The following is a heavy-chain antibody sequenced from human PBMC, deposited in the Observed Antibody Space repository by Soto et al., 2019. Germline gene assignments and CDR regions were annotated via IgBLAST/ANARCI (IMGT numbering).Heavy chain of an antibody. V-gene: IGHV3-21*01. D-gene: IGHD2-8*01. J-gene: IGHJ6*02. CDR1: GFTFSTYN. CDR3: ARVPQWCMHCLVV. Sequence: EVQLVESGGGLVKPGGSLRLSCAGSGFTFSTYNMNWVRQAPGKGLEWVSSISSSSSYIYYADSVKGRFTISRDNARNSLYLQMNSLRAEDTAVFYCARVPQWCMHCLVVWGQGTTVTVSS. CDR2: ISSSSSYI.